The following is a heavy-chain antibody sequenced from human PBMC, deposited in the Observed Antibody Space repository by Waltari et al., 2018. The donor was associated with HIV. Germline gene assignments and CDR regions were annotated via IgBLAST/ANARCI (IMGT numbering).Heavy chain of an antibody. Sequence: QVQLVQSGAEVKKPGSSVKVSCKASGGTFSSYAISWVRQDPGQGLEWMGGIIPIFGTANYAQKFQGRVTITADESTSTAYMELSSLRSEDTAVYYCARGAAWDFLYYYYGMDVWGQGTTVTVSS. J-gene: IGHJ6*02. CDR3: ARGAAWDFLYYYYGMDV. V-gene: IGHV1-69*01. CDR2: IIPIFGTA. D-gene: IGHD2-15*01. CDR1: GGTFSSYA.